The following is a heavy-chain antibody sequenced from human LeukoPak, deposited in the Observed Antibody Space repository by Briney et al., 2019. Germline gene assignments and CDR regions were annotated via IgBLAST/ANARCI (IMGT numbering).Heavy chain of an antibody. V-gene: IGHV3-23*01. CDR1: GFNFSTYA. D-gene: IGHD1-26*01. CDR2: ISSVGDKT. J-gene: IGHJ6*02. CDR3: AKDVRVGGGGMDV. Sequence: GGSLRLSCAASGFNFSTYAMTWVRQAPGKGLEWVSLISSVGDKTYYADSVKGRFTISRDNSKNTLSLQMNSLRAEDTAIYYCAKDVRVGGGGMDVWGQGTPVTVSS.